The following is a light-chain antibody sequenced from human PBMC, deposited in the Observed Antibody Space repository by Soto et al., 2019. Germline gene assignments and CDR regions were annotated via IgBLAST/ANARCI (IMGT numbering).Light chain of an antibody. CDR1: QSVSSSY. CDR3: QQYGSSPNT. Sequence: EIVMTQSPATLSVSPGERATLSCRASQSVSSSYLAWYQQKPGQAPRLLIYGASSRATGIPGRFSGSGSGTDFTLTISRLEPEDFAVYYCQQYGSSPNTFGQGTRLEIK. CDR2: GAS. J-gene: IGKJ5*01. V-gene: IGKV3-20*01.